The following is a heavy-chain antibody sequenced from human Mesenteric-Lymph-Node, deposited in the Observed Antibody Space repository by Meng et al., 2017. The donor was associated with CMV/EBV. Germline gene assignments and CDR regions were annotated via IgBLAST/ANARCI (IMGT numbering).Heavy chain of an antibody. V-gene: IGHV4-34*01. D-gene: IGHD2-21*01. Sequence: YGGSFRAYYCTWLRQSPGKGLEWIGEINHSGNTHYSPSLKSRVTISIDTSKNQFSLRLRSVTAADTAVYYCARKYCGDDCFSVAEYFQQWGQGTLVTV. J-gene: IGHJ1*01. CDR3: ARKYCGDDCFSVAEYFQQ. CDR1: GGSFRAYY. CDR2: INHSGNT.